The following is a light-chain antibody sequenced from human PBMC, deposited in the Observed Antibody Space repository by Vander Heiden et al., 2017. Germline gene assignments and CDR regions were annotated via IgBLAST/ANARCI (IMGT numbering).Light chain of an antibody. V-gene: IGKV3-15*01. J-gene: IGKJ1*01. CDR3: QQYNDWPRT. CDR2: GAS. Sequence: EIVMTQSPATVSVSPGERATLSCRASQSISNNLAWYQQKPGQAPRLLIHGASTRATGIPARFSGSGLGTDFTLTISSLQPEDFAVYYCQQYNDWPRTFGQWTKVEIK. CDR1: QSISNN.